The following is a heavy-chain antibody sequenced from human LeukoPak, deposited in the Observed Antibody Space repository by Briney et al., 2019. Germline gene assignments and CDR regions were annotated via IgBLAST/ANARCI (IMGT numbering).Heavy chain of an antibody. CDR1: GFTFSSYW. CDR2: INSDGSGT. D-gene: IGHD6-19*01. Sequence: GGSLRLSCAASGFTFSSYWMHWVRQAPGKGLVWISRINSDGSGTSYADSVKGRFTIPRDNSKNTLHLQMDSLRAEDTGIYYCARGHRMGNGWADYWGRGTQVTVSS. V-gene: IGHV3-74*01. CDR3: ARGHRMGNGWADY. J-gene: IGHJ4*02.